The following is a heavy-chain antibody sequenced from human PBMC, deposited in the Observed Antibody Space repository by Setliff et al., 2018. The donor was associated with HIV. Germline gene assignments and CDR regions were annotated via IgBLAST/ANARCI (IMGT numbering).Heavy chain of an antibody. J-gene: IGHJ4*02. Sequence: SETLSLTCTVSGGSISSGTYYWTWIRQPAGKGLEWIGHIYTTGSTNYNPSLKSRVTMSVDTSRNQFSLNLRSVTAADTAVYYCAGGARYAYYYDGSGYYRHFDYWSQGTLVTVSS. CDR1: GGSISSGTYY. CDR3: AGGARYAYYYDGSGYYRHFDY. D-gene: IGHD3-22*01. CDR2: IYTTGST. V-gene: IGHV4-61*09.